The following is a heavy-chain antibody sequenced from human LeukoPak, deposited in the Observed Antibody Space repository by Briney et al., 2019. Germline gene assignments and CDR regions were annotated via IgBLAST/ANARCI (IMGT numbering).Heavy chain of an antibody. CDR2: IYYSGST. Sequence: SETLSLTCTVSGGSISSYYWSWIRQPPGKGLEWIGYIYYSGSTNYNPSLKSRVTVSVDTSKNQFSLKLSSMTAADTAVYYCARVAFFGAISSGWYDYWGQGTLVTVSS. J-gene: IGHJ4*02. CDR3: ARVAFFGAISSGWYDY. CDR1: GGSISSYY. V-gene: IGHV4-59*01. D-gene: IGHD6-19*01.